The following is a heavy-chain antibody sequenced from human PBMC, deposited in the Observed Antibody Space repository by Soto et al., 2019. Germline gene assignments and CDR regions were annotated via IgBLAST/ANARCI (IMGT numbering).Heavy chain of an antibody. D-gene: IGHD6-19*01. J-gene: IGHJ6*02. CDR2: IIPIFGTA. V-gene: IGHV1-69*01. Sequence: QVQLVQSGAEVKKPGSSVKVSCKASGGTFSSYAISWVRQAPGQGLEWMGVIIPIFGTANYAQKFQGRVTITADESTSTAYMELRSLRSEDTAVYYCARGGWTQTPHYYYGMDVWGQGTTVTVSS. CDR1: GGTFSSYA. CDR3: ARGGWTQTPHYYYGMDV.